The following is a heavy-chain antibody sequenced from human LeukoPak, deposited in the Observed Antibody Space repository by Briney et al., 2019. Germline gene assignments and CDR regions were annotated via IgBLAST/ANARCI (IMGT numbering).Heavy chain of an antibody. Sequence: SETLSLTCTVSGVSISSYYWSWIRQSPGKGLEWIGYIFYSGSTDYNPSLKSRVTISVDTSKNQFSLKLTSVTAADTAVYYCARSRAYDYHFDNWGQGTLVTVSS. CDR1: GVSISSYY. J-gene: IGHJ4*02. CDR3: ARSRAYDYHFDN. V-gene: IGHV4-59*01. D-gene: IGHD5-12*01. CDR2: IFYSGST.